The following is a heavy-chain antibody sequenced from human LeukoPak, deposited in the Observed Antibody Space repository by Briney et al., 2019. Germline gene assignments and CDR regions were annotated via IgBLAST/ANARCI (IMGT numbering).Heavy chain of an antibody. V-gene: IGHV5-51*01. J-gene: IGHJ4*02. CDR1: GYSFTSYW. Sequence: GESLKISCKGSGYSFTSYWIGWVRQMPGKGLEWMGLLYPGDSDTRYSPSFQGQVTISADKSISTAYLQWSSLKASDTAMYYCARPLANWGLGYYFDYWGQGTLVTVSS. CDR3: ARPLANWGLGYYFDY. CDR2: LYPGDSDT. D-gene: IGHD7-27*01.